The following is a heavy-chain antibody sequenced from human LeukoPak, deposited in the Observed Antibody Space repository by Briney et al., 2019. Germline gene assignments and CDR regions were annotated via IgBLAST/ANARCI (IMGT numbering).Heavy chain of an antibody. CDR3: ARVYWYYDASGSRETYEYMDV. CDR1: GYSISSGYS. Sequence: SETLSLTCSVSGYSISSGYSWGWIWQPPGKGLELIGHIYYSGDTYYNPSLKSRVTMSVDTSKNQFSLKVNSVAAADSAVYYCARVYWYYDASGSRETYEYMDVWGKGTTVTVSS. D-gene: IGHD3-10*01. V-gene: IGHV4-38-2*02. J-gene: IGHJ6*03. CDR2: IYYSGDT.